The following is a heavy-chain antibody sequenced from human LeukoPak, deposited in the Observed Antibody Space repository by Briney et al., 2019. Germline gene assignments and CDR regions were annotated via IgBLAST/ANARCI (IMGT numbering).Heavy chain of an antibody. D-gene: IGHD1-26*01. CDR2: MSSNGGNT. CDR3: ARALSGSYHFDY. V-gene: IGHV3-64*01. J-gene: IGHJ4*02. Sequence: GGSLRLSCAVSGFTFSSYAMHWVRHATGKGLEYVSAMSSNGGNTYYANSEKGRFTISRHNSKNTLSLQRGSLRAEDMAVYYCARALSGSYHFDYWGQGTLVIVSS. CDR1: GFTFSSYA.